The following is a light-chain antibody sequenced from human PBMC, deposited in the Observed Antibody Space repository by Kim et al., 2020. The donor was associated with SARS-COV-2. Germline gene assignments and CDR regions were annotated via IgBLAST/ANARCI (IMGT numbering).Light chain of an antibody. CDR2: DAS. CDR1: QSVSSY. V-gene: IGKV3-11*01. J-gene: IGKJ1*01. CDR3: QQRSNWPPT. Sequence: LSPGERATHSCRASQSVSSYLAWYQQKPGQAPRLLIYDASNRATGIPARFSGSGSGTDFTLTISSLGPEDFAVYYCQQRSNWPPTFGQGTKVDIK.